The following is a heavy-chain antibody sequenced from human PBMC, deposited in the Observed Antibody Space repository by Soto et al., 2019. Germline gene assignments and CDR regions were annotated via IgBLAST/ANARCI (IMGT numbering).Heavy chain of an antibody. CDR3: ARGQGGVVATH. CDR2: VKDGGHT. D-gene: IGHD5-12*01. J-gene: IGHJ4*02. Sequence: QVQLQQWGAGLLKPSETLSLNCAVTGGSLRGYYWSWIRQPPGKGLEWIGEVKDGGHTNYSPSLRGRVTISSDTATNQFSLRLNSVTAADTGVYYCARGQGGVVATHWDQGSLVTVSS. V-gene: IGHV4-34*01. CDR1: GGSLRGYY.